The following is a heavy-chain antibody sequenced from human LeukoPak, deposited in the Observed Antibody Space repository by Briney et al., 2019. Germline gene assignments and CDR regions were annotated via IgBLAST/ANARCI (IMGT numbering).Heavy chain of an antibody. CDR2: INTDGSGI. J-gene: IGHJ4*02. CDR1: GFTFSSYW. CDR3: ARVGYNYGYDY. D-gene: IGHD5-18*01. V-gene: IGHV3-74*01. Sequence: GGSLRLSCAASGFTFSSYWMHWVRQTPGKGLVWVSRINTDGSGITYADSVKGRFTISRDNAKNTLYLQMNSLRAEDTAVYYCARVGYNYGYDYWGQGTLVTVSS.